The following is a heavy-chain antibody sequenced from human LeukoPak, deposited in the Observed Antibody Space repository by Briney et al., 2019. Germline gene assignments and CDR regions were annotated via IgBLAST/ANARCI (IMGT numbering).Heavy chain of an antibody. CDR2: IYSGGST. V-gene: IGHV3-66*01. J-gene: IGHJ4*02. Sequence: GGSLRLSCAASGFTVSSNYMSWVRQAPGKGLEWVSVIYSGGSTYYADSVKGRFTISRDNSKNTLYLQMNSLRAEDTAVYYCARVITEDMITFGGVIVIRGYYFDYWGQGTLVTVSS. CDR1: GFTVSSNY. CDR3: ARVITEDMITFGGVIVIRGYYFDY. D-gene: IGHD3-16*02.